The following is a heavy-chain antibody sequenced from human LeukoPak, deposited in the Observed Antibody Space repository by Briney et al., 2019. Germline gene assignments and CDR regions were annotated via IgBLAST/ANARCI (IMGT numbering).Heavy chain of an antibody. CDR2: IYFTGST. Sequence: PSETLSLTCTVSGGSISLHYWSWIRQPTGKGLEWLGYIYFTGSTDYNPSLKSRVTISVDTSNNQFSLQLTSVTAADTAVYYCARLSAAVHLGAFDLWGQGTMVAVSS. CDR3: ARLSAAVHLGAFDL. V-gene: IGHV4-59*11. CDR1: GGSISLHY. D-gene: IGHD3-3*01. J-gene: IGHJ3*01.